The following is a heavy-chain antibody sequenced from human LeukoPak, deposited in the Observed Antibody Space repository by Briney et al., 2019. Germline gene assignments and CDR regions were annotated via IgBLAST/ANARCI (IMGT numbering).Heavy chain of an antibody. V-gene: IGHV4-39*01. CDR1: GGSISSSTYY. D-gene: IGHD6-13*01. CDR2: IYYSGST. CDR3: ARLAAAGTYYMDV. Sequence: QSSETLSPTCTVSGGSISSSTYYWGWIRQPPGKGLEWIGSIYYSGSTYSNPSLKSRVTISVDTSKNQFSLELSSVTAADTAVYYCARLAAAGTYYMDVWGKGTTVTVSS. J-gene: IGHJ6*03.